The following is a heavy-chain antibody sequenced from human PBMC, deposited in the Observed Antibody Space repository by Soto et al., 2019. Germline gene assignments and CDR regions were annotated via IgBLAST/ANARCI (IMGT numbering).Heavy chain of an antibody. Sequence: QITLKESGPTLVKPTQTLTLTCTFSGFSLSTSGVGVGWIRQPPGKALEWLALIYWDDDKRYSPSLKSRLTXTXXTSQNQVVLTMTIMDPVDTATYYCAHPDSLDAFDIWGQGTMVTVSS. CDR3: AHPDSLDAFDI. CDR1: GFSLSTSGVG. CDR2: IYWDDDK. V-gene: IGHV2-5*02. J-gene: IGHJ3*02.